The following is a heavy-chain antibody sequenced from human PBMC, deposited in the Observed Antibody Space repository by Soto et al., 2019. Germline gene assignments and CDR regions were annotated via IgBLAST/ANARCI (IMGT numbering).Heavy chain of an antibody. V-gene: IGHV3-20*04. Sequence: EVQLVESGGGVLRPGGSLRLSCAASGFTFDDYGMSWARQAPGKGREWVSGVNWNGGSTGYADPVKGRFTISRDNAKNSLYLQMNSLRAEDTAFYYCVRGASLNFDYWGQGTLVTVSS. CDR3: VRGASLNFDY. CDR2: VNWNGGST. CDR1: GFTFDDYG. D-gene: IGHD1-26*01. J-gene: IGHJ4*02.